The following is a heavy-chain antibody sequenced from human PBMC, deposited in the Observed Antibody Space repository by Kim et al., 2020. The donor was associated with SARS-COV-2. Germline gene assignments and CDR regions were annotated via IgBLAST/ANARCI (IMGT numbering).Heavy chain of an antibody. Sequence: SETLSLTCTVSGGSISSSSYYWGWIRQPPGKGLEWIGSIYYSGSTYYNPSLKSRVTISVDTSKNQFSLKLSSVTAADTAVYYCARDLASSSWYPLGYWGQGTLVTVSS. V-gene: IGHV4-39*07. CDR1: GGSISSSSYY. CDR2: IYYSGST. CDR3: ARDLASSSWYPLGY. J-gene: IGHJ4*02. D-gene: IGHD6-13*01.